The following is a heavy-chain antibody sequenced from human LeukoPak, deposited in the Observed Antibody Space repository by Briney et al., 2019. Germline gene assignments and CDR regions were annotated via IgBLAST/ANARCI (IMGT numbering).Heavy chain of an antibody. D-gene: IGHD1-26*01. CDR3: ATDRPVYSGSYVYYFDY. CDR1: GYTLTELS. CDR2: FDPEDGET. V-gene: IGHV1-24*01. J-gene: IGHJ4*02. Sequence: ASVKVSCKVSGYTLTELSMHWVRQAPGKGLEWMGGFDPEDGETIYAQKFQGRVTMTEDTSTDTAYMELSSLRSEDTAVYYCATDRPVYSGSYVYYFDYWGQGTLVTVSS.